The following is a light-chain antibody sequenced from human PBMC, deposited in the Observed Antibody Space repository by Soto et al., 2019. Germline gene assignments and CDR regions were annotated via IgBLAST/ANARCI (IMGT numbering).Light chain of an antibody. J-gene: IGLJ1*01. CDR1: SSDVGGYNY. CDR2: DAS. CDR3: SSYTTSNTRQIV. Sequence: QSVLTQPASVSGSPGQSITISCTGTSSDVGGYNYVSWYQHHPGKAPKLMIYDASNRPSGVSNRFSGSKSGNTASLTISGLQPEDEADYYCSSYTTSNTRQIVLGTGTKVTVL. V-gene: IGLV2-14*03.